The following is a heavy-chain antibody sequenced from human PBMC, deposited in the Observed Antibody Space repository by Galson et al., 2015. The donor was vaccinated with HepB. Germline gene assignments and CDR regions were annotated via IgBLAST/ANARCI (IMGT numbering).Heavy chain of an antibody. J-gene: IGHJ4*02. Sequence: SLRLSCAASGFTFSRYEMNWVRQAPGKGLEWVSYISSGGSHRYYADSVKGRFTISRDNAKNSLYLQINSLRAEDTAVYYCARDDSSGYYPDYWGQGTLVTVSS. CDR3: ARDDSSGYYPDY. V-gene: IGHV3-48*03. D-gene: IGHD3-22*01. CDR2: ISSGGSHR. CDR1: GFTFSRYE.